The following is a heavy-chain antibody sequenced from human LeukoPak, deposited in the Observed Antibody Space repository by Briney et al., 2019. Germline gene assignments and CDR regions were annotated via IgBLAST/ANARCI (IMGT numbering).Heavy chain of an antibody. J-gene: IGHJ4*02. CDR2: IRQDGNEQ. CDR1: GFTFSSYW. CDR3: ARAWYSGGLYLMY. D-gene: IGHD6-19*01. Sequence: GGSLTLSCAASGFTFSSYWMTWVRQAPGKGLEWVANIRQDGNEQYYMDSVKGRLTISRDNAKNSLFLQMNSLTAEDTAVYYCARAWYSGGLYLMYWGQETLVTVSS. V-gene: IGHV3-7*01.